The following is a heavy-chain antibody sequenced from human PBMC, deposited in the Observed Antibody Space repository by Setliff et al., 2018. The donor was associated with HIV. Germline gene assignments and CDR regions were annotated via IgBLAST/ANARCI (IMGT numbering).Heavy chain of an antibody. CDR3: ATTAGYSSGWYADY. V-gene: IGHV4-59*08. J-gene: IGHJ4*02. CDR2: LYYSGGT. Sequence: PSETLSLTCTVSGGSISTYYWSWIRQPPGKGLEWIGYLYYSGGTNYNPSLKSRVTISVDTSKNQFSLRLSSVTAADTAVYYCATTAGYSSGWYADYWGQGTLVTVSS. CDR1: GGSISTYY. D-gene: IGHD6-19*01.